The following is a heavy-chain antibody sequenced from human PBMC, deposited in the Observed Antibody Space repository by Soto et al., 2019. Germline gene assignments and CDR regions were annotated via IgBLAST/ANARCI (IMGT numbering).Heavy chain of an antibody. V-gene: IGHV1-69*12. Sequence: QIQLVQSGAEVKKPGSSVKVSCKASGGTFSSYAISWVRQAPGQGLEWMGGIIPIFGTANYAQKFQGRVTVTADEYTSTAYMELSSLRSADTAVYYCAEGPYSVAGTAFFDYWGQGTLVTVSS. D-gene: IGHD6-19*01. J-gene: IGHJ4*02. CDR1: GGTFSSYA. CDR3: AEGPYSVAGTAFFDY. CDR2: IIPIFGTA.